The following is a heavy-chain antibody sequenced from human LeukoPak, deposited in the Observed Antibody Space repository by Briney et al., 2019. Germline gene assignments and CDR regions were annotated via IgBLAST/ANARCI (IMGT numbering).Heavy chain of an antibody. CDR1: GFMFSNHW. J-gene: IGHJ4*02. CDR3: ARDQSIHPYPEVILDF. V-gene: IGHV3-7*01. D-gene: IGHD3-10*01. CDR2: IRQDGSET. Sequence: GGSLRLSCAASGFMFSNHWMTWARRAPGRGREWWPKIRQDGSETYYMDYVKGRFTISRDNAKNSLHLQMDSLRAEDTAVYYCARDQSIHPYPEVILDFWGQGALVTVSS.